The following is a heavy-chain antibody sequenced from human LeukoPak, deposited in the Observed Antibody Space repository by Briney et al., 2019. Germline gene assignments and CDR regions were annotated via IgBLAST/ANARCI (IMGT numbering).Heavy chain of an antibody. V-gene: IGHV1-18*01. J-gene: IGHJ5*02. CDR3: ARGYCSGGTCYLVENWLDP. CDR1: GYTFTSYG. CDR2: ISAYNGNT. Sequence: ASEKVSCKASGYTFTSYGISWVRQAPGQGLEWMGWISAYNGNTNYAQKLQGRVTMTTDTSTSTAYMELRSLRSDDTAVYYCARGYCSGGTCYLVENWLDPWGQGTLVSVSS. D-gene: IGHD2-15*01.